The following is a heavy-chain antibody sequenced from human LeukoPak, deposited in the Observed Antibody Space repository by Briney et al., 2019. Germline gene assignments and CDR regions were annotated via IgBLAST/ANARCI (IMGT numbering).Heavy chain of an antibody. D-gene: IGHD7-27*01. CDR2: IYYSGST. Sequence: PSETLSLTCTVSGGSISSYYWSWIRQSPGKGLEWIGYIYYSGSTNHNPSLKSRVTISVDTSKNQFSLKLISVTAADTAVYYCASRKLGNDYWGQGTLVTVSS. CDR3: ASRKLGNDY. CDR1: GGSISSYY. J-gene: IGHJ4*02. V-gene: IGHV4-59*01.